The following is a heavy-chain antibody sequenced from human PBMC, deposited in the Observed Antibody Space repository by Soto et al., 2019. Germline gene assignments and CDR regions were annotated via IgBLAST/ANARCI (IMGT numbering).Heavy chain of an antibody. CDR3: ARGSHIVVVPAAKITVTTLPAYYYYGMDV. V-gene: IGHV1-69*13. CDR2: IIPIFGTA. J-gene: IGHJ6*02. Sequence: SLKVSCKPSGGTFSRYAISWVRQAPGQGLEWMGGIIPIFGTANYAKKFQGRVTITADESTSTAYMELSSLRSEDTAVYYCARGSHIVVVPAAKITVTTLPAYYYYGMDVWGQGTTVTVSS. CDR1: GGTFSRYA. D-gene: IGHD2-2*01.